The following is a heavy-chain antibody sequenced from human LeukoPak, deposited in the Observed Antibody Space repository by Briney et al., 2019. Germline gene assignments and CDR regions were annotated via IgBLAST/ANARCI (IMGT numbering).Heavy chain of an antibody. Sequence: GGSLRLSCAASGFTFDDYDMSWVRQAPGKGLEWVSGINWNGGDTAYADSVKGRFTISRDNAKNSLYLQMNSLRAEDTAVYYCAKNGGPHGMDVWGQGTTITVSS. CDR2: INWNGGDT. D-gene: IGHD3-10*01. CDR3: AKNGGPHGMDV. V-gene: IGHV3-20*04. CDR1: GFTFDDYD. J-gene: IGHJ6*02.